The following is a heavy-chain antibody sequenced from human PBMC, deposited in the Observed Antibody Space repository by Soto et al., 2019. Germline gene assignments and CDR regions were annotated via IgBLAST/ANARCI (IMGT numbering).Heavy chain of an antibody. J-gene: IGHJ4*02. CDR1: GSTLNNAW. Sequence: EVQLVESGGDLVKPGGSLRLSCAASGSTLNNAWMSWVRQVPGRGLEWVGRLISKADGGTVEYAVAVKGRFTISRDDSDNTLYLQMNSLKPDDTAVYYCTTEAGYSKRYFDTWGQGTLVTVSS. CDR2: LISKADGGTV. D-gene: IGHD3-9*01. V-gene: IGHV3-15*01. CDR3: TTEAGYSKRYFDT.